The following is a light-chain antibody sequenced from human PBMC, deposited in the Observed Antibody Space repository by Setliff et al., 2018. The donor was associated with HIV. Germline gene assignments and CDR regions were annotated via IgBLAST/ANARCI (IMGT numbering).Light chain of an antibody. Sequence: LTQPASLSGSPGQSITISCTGSSSDVGNTLSVSWYQQNVGEVPKLLIYEVDRRPSGISHRFSGSKSGNTASLTISGLQVEDEADYYCCSYGSGDIWVFGGGTKVTVL. CDR1: SSDVGNTLS. V-gene: IGLV2-23*02. J-gene: IGLJ2*01. CDR2: EVD. CDR3: CSYGSGDIWV.